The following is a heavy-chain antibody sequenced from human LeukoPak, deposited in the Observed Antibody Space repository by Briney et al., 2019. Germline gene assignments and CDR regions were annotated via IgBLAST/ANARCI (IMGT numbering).Heavy chain of an antibody. CDR2: VFHSGVT. CDR3: VRDRAGTISDY. Sequence: SETLSPTCTVSGYSISDGYYWGWMRQPPGKGLEWIGDVFHSGVTYYNPSLNSRVTISVDTSRNQFSLDLSSVTAADTAVYYCVRDRAGTISDYWGHGTLVTVSS. V-gene: IGHV4-38-2*02. CDR1: GYSISDGYY. D-gene: IGHD1-14*01. J-gene: IGHJ4*01.